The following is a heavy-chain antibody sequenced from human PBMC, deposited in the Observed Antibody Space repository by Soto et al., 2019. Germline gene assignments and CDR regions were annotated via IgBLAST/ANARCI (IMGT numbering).Heavy chain of an antibody. D-gene: IGHD2-15*01. J-gene: IGHJ4*02. CDR2: INAGNGNS. CDR3: ARWRMVAALYCFDY. V-gene: IGHV1-3*01. CDR1: GYTFTSYA. Sequence: ASVKVSCKASGYTFTSYAMHWVRQAPGQRLEWMGWINAGNGNSKYSQKFQGRVTITRDTSASTAYMELSSLRSEDTAVYYCARWRMVAALYCFDYWGQGTLVTVSS.